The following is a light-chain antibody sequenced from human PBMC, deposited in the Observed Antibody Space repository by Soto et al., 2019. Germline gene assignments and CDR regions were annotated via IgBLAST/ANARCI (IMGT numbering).Light chain of an antibody. CDR3: TSWTTNNIPYV. CDR1: SSDIGGYNY. CDR2: EVT. J-gene: IGLJ1*01. V-gene: IGLV2-14*03. Sequence: QSALTQPASVSGSPGQSITISCTGTSSDIGGYNYVSWYQQHPGKAPKLLIYEVTNRPSGVSDRFSGSKSDSTASLTISGLQADDEADYYCTSWTTNNIPYVFGTGTKSPS.